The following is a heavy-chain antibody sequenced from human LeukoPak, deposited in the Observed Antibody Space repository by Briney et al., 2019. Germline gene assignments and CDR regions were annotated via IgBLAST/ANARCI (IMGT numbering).Heavy chain of an antibody. Sequence: PGGSLRLSCAPSGFTSDDYGMSWVRQAPGKGLEWVSDINWSGGSTRYADSVKGRFTISRDNAENSLYLQMNSLRAEDTALYHCARVRLGYESTGYSSAYFFDFWGQGTLVTVSS. CDR2: INWSGGST. D-gene: IGHD3-22*01. CDR1: GFTSDDYG. V-gene: IGHV3-20*01. CDR3: ARVRLGYESTGYSSAYFFDF. J-gene: IGHJ4*02.